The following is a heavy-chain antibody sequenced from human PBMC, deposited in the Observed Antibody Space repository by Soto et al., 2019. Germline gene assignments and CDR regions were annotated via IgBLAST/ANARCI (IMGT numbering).Heavy chain of an antibody. J-gene: IGHJ5*02. CDR2: INPRSGDT. Sequence: QVQLVQSGAEVKKPGASVKVSCKASGYTFIGYYIHWVRQAPGQGLEWMGRINPRSGDTTYAQKFQGRLTMTRDTSISTAYMELSSLRSDDTAVYYCGRDGVGATPLGWFDPWGQGSLVNFSS. D-gene: IGHD1-26*01. CDR1: GYTFIGYY. CDR3: GRDGVGATPLGWFDP. V-gene: IGHV1-2*06.